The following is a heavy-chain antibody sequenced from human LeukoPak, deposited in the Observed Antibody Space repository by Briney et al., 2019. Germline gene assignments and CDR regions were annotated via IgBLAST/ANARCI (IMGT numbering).Heavy chain of an antibody. Sequence: GGSLTLSCAAAGFTFGSYWMHWVRQVPGKGLVWVSRINSDERTTTYADSVKGRFTISRDNAKNTLYLQMNSLRAEDTAVYYCARGGFYSSGPLDPWGQGTLVTVSS. J-gene: IGHJ5*02. CDR3: ARGGFYSSGPLDP. CDR2: INSDERTT. V-gene: IGHV3-74*01. D-gene: IGHD6-19*01. CDR1: GFTFGSYW.